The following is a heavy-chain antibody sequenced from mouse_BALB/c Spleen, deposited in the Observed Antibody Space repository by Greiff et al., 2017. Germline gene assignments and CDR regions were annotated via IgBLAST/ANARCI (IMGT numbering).Heavy chain of an antibody. CDR3: ARGGSSRAWFAY. Sequence: EVQGVESGGGLVKPGGSLKLSCAASGFTFSDYYMYWVRQTPEKRLEWVATISDGGSYTYYPDSVKGRFTISRDNAKNNLYLQMSSLKSEDTAMYYCARGGSSRAWFAYWGQGTLVTVSA. CDR1: GFTFSDYY. D-gene: IGHD1-1*01. J-gene: IGHJ3*01. CDR2: ISDGGSYT. V-gene: IGHV5-4*02.